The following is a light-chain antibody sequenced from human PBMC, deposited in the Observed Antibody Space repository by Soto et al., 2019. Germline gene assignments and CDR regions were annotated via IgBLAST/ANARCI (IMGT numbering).Light chain of an antibody. J-gene: IGLJ2*01. Sequence: QSVLTQPPSASGTPGQGVTISCSGSISNIGSKTVKWYQQFPGTAPQLLIYGNSNRPSGVPDRFSGSKSGTSASLAITGLQAEDEADYYCQSYDSSLSGHVVFGGGTKLTVL. CDR3: QSYDSSLSGHVV. CDR1: ISNIGSKT. CDR2: GNS. V-gene: IGLV1-40*01.